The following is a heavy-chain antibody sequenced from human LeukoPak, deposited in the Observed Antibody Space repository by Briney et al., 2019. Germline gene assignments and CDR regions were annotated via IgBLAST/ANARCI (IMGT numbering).Heavy chain of an antibody. Sequence: GGSLRLSCAASGFTFSSYWMHWVRQAPGKGLEWVSAISGSGGSTYYADSVKGRFTISRDNSKNTLYLQMNSLRAEDTAVYYCAKDSGSWEPTYFDYWGQGTLVTVSS. CDR1: GFTFSSYW. J-gene: IGHJ4*02. CDR2: ISGSGGST. D-gene: IGHD3-10*01. CDR3: AKDSGSWEPTYFDY. V-gene: IGHV3-23*01.